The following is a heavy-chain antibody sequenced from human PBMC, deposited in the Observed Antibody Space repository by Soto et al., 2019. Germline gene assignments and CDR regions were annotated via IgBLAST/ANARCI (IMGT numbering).Heavy chain of an antibody. V-gene: IGHV4-59*08. Sequence: SEKLRLTCTGSDSPLSNYYWVWCRQPPGLGLEWVGYIYYTGTTTYNPSLRSRVTISLDASKSQFSLNLRSVTAADTAVYYCARLGGYYQAFNIWGPGALVTVS. D-gene: IGHD3-22*01. CDR2: IYYTGTT. J-gene: IGHJ4*01. CDR1: DSPLSNYY. CDR3: ARLGGYYQAFNI.